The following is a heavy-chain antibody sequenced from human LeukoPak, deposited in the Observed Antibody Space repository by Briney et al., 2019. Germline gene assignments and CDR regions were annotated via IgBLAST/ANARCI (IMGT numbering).Heavy chain of an antibody. V-gene: IGHV4-59*01. CDR3: ATSLGFFPRFDP. D-gene: IGHD2/OR15-2a*01. CDR2: MFHSGSA. J-gene: IGHJ5*02. Sequence: SETLSLTCTVSGGSISVYYWSWIRQTPGKGLEWIGYMFHSGSAKYNPSLESRVTISVDTSNNQFSLILRSVTSADTAVYYCATSLGFFPRFDPWRQGILVTVSS. CDR1: GGSISVYY.